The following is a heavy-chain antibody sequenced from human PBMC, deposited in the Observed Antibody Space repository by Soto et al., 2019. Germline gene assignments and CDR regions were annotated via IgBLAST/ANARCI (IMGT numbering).Heavy chain of an antibody. CDR2: IWHDGSNK. J-gene: IGHJ6*02. V-gene: IGHV3-33*01. Sequence: QVQLVESGGGVVQPGRSLRLSCAASGFTFSSYGMHWVRQAPGKGLEWVAVIWHDGSNKYYADSVKGRFTISRDNSKNTLYLQMNSLRAEDTAVYYCARDLIVGATTEKAYYYYYGMDVWGQGTTVTVSS. CDR3: ARDLIVGATTEKAYYYYYGMDV. CDR1: GFTFSSYG. D-gene: IGHD1-26*01.